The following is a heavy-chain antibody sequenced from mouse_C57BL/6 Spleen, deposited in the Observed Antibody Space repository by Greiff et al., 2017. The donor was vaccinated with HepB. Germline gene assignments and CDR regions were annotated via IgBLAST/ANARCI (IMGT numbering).Heavy chain of an antibody. CDR2: INPNNGGT. V-gene: IGHV1-22*01. CDR3: ARDLLLRYYFDY. CDR1: GYTFTDYN. J-gene: IGHJ2*01. Sequence: EVQLQQSGPELVKPGASVKMSCKASGYTFTDYNMHWVKQSHGKSLEWIGYINPNNGGTSYNQKFKGKATLTVNKSSSTAYMELRSLTSEDSAVYYCARDLLLRYYFDYWGQGTTLTVSS. D-gene: IGHD1-1*01.